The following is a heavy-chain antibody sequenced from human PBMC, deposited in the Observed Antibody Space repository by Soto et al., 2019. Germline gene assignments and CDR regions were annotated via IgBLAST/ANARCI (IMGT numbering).Heavy chain of an antibody. CDR2: LYWDNDK. CDR3: AHRPGEGNGRASYYGMDV. V-gene: IGHV2-5*02. J-gene: IGHJ6*02. CDR1: GFSFTTSGVG. D-gene: IGHD1-26*01. Sequence: QITLKESGPTLVKPTQTLTLTCTFSGFSFTTSGVGVGWVRQPPGKALEWLALLYWDNDKRYSSSLKSRLTISKDTSKNQVVLTMTNMDPVVTATYYCAHRPGEGNGRASYYGMDVWGQGTTVTVSS.